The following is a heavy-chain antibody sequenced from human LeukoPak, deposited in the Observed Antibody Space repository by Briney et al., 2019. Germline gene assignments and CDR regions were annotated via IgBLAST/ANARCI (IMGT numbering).Heavy chain of an antibody. J-gene: IGHJ4*02. CDR2: TNSGGTST. CDR1: GFPFSDFS. D-gene: IGHD2-8*01. Sequence: GGSLRLSCATSGFPFSDFSMSWVRQAPGKGLEWISTTNSGGTSTYYAESVEGRFTISRDNSKNTLYLQMSSLRVEDTAVYYCAKQSYARSLGEGGPGTLVSASS. CDR3: AKQSYARSLGE. V-gene: IGHV3-23*01.